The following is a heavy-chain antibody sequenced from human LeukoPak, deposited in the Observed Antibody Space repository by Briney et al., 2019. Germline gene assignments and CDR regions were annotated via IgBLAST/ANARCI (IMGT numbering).Heavy chain of an antibody. CDR3: AKVDFDWLNYADYFDY. CDR1: GFTFSSYG. CDR2: ISGSGGST. Sequence: PGGSLRLSCAASGFTFSSYGMSWVRQAPGKGLEWVSAISGSGGSTYYADSVKGRFTISRDNSKNTLYLQMNSLRAEDTAVYYCAKVDFDWLNYADYFDYWGQGTLVTVSS. J-gene: IGHJ4*02. D-gene: IGHD3-9*01. V-gene: IGHV3-23*01.